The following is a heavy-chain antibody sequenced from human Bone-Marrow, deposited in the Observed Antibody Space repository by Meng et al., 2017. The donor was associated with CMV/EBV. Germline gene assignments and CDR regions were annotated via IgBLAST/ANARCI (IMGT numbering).Heavy chain of an antibody. J-gene: IGHJ5*02. V-gene: IGHV4-59*01. CDR2: IYYSGST. Sequence: SETLSLTCTVSGGSISSYYWSWIRQPPGKGLEWIGYIYYSGSTNYNPSLKSRVTISVDTSKNQFSLMLSSVTAADTAVYYCASVSCSSNSYTWFDPWGQGTLVTVSS. D-gene: IGHD2-2*01. CDR1: GGSISSYY. CDR3: ASVSCSSNSYTWFDP.